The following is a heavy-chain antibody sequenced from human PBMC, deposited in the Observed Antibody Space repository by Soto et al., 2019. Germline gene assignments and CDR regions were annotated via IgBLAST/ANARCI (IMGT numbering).Heavy chain of an antibody. Sequence: ASVKVSCKASGYTFTSYGISWVRQAPGQGLEWMGWISAYNGNTNYAQKFQGWVTMTRDTSISTAYMELSRLRSDDTAVYYCARWGETNYGGNSAYGMDVWGQGTTVTVSS. D-gene: IGHD4-17*01. CDR2: ISAYNGNT. V-gene: IGHV1-18*04. CDR1: GYTFTSYG. CDR3: ARWGETNYGGNSAYGMDV. J-gene: IGHJ6*02.